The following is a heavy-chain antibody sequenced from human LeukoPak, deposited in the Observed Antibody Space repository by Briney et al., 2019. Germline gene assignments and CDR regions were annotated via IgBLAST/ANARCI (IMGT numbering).Heavy chain of an antibody. CDR3: ARDIRPSGGAFDI. CDR2: IYASGST. D-gene: IGHD3-16*01. V-gene: IGHV4-4*07. CDR1: GGSISSYY. J-gene: IGHJ3*02. Sequence: SETLSLTCTVSGGSISSYYWSWIRQPAGKGLEWIGRIYASGSTNYNPSLKSRVTMSVDTSKIQFSLKLTSVTAADTAVYYCARDIRPSGGAFDIWGQGTMVTVSS.